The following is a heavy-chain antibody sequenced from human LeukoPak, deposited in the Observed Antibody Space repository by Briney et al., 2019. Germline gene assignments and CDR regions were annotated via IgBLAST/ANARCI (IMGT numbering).Heavy chain of an antibody. CDR1: GGSISSGGYS. CDR3: ARYSSTWPYWYFDL. D-gene: IGHD6-13*01. Sequence: SETLSLTCAVSGGSISSGGYSWSWTRQPPGKGLEWIGYISHSGSTYYNPSLKSRVTISVDTSKNHFSLELTSVTAADTAVYYCARYSSTWPYWYFDLWGRGTLVTVSS. J-gene: IGHJ2*01. V-gene: IGHV4-30-2*01. CDR2: ISHSGST.